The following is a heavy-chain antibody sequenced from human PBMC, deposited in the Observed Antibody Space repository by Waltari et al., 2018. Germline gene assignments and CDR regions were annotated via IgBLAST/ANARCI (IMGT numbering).Heavy chain of an antibody. CDR2: IIPIFGTA. D-gene: IGHD3-10*01. V-gene: IGHV1-69*01. CDR1: GGTFSSYA. J-gene: IGHJ4*02. CDR3: ARDPSMVRGAYFDY. Sequence: QVQLVQSGAEVKKPGSSVKVSCKASGGTFSSYAISWVRQAPGQGLEGMGGIIPIFGTANYAQKFQGRVTITADESTSTAYMELSSLRSEDTAVYYCARDPSMVRGAYFDYWGQGTLVTVSS.